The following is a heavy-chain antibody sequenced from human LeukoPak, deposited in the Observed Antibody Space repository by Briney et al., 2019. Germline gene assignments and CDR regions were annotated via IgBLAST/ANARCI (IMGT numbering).Heavy chain of an antibody. CDR2: ISRSGDYM. CDR1: GFTFSSYT. D-gene: IGHD6-19*01. J-gene: IGHJ4*02. Sequence: PGGSLRLSCAASGFTFSSYTMNWVRQAPGKGLEWVSSISRSGDYMYYTDSVKGRFTISRDNAKNLLYLQMDSLRAEDTAVYFCARLVAVIGNDYWGQGTLVTVSS. V-gene: IGHV3-21*01. CDR3: ARLVAVIGNDY.